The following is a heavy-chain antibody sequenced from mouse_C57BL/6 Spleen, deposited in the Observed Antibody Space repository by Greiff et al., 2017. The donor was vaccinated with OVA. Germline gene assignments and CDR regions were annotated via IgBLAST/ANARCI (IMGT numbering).Heavy chain of an antibody. D-gene: IGHD2-4*01. CDR3: DYYDYDGYFDV. CDR1: GYTFTDYY. Sequence: QVQLQQSGAELVRPGASVKLSCKASGYTFTDYYINWVKQRPGQGLEWIARIYPGSGNTYYNEKFKGKATLTAEKSSSTAYMQLSSLTSEDSAVYFCDYYDYDGYFDVWGTGTTVTVSS. J-gene: IGHJ1*03. CDR2: IYPGSGNT. V-gene: IGHV1-76*01.